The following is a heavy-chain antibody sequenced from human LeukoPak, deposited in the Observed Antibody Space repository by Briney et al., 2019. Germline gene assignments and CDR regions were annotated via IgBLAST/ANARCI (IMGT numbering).Heavy chain of an antibody. CDR2: IWYDGSNK. CDR3: AREGKIEGTYYYDSSGYYYFDY. CDR1: GFTFSRYG. V-gene: IGHV3-33*01. D-gene: IGHD3-22*01. Sequence: GGSLRLSCAASGFTFSRYGMHWVPQAPGKGLEWVADIWYDGSNKYYADSVKGRFTISRDNSKNTLYLKMNSLRAEDTAVYYCAREGKIEGTYYYDSSGYYYFDYWGQGTLVTVSS. J-gene: IGHJ4*02.